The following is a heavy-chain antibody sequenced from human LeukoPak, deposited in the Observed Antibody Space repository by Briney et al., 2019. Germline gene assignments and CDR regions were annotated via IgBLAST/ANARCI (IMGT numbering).Heavy chain of an antibody. CDR2: IKQDGSEK. CDR1: GFTFSSYW. V-gene: IGHV3-7*01. CDR3: ARVWGDSSGYHDY. J-gene: IGHJ4*02. D-gene: IGHD3-22*01. Sequence: PGGSLRLSCAASGFTFSSYWMSWVRQAPGKGLEWVANIKQDGSEKYYVDSVKGRFTISRDNAKNSLYLQMNSLRAEDTAVYYCARVWGDSSGYHDYWGQGTLVTVSS.